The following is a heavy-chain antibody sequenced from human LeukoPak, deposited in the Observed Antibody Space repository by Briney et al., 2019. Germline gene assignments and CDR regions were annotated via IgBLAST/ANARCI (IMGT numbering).Heavy chain of an antibody. V-gene: IGHV3-74*01. CDR2: IKSDGST. D-gene: IGHD3-22*01. Sequence: GSPRLSCAASGFTFSTYWMHWVRQAPGKGLVWVSRIKSDGSTNYADSVKGRFTISRDNAKNTVSLQMNSLRAEDTGVYYCARAPSEIGGYYPEYFRHWGQGTLVTVSS. CDR3: ARAPSEIGGYYPEYFRH. CDR1: GFTFSTYW. J-gene: IGHJ1*01.